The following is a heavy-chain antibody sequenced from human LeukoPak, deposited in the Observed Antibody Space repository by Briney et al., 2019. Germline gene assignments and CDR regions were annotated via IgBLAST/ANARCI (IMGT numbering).Heavy chain of an antibody. Sequence: SETPSLTCTVSGGSISSYYWSWIRQPPGKGLEWIGYIYTSGSTNYNPSLKSRVTISVDTSKNQFSLKLSSVTAADTAVYYCASTYSSSWFGYYYYYMDVWGKGTTVTVSS. CDR3: ASTYSSSWFGYYYYYMDV. V-gene: IGHV4-4*09. J-gene: IGHJ6*03. D-gene: IGHD6-13*01. CDR2: IYTSGST. CDR1: GGSISSYY.